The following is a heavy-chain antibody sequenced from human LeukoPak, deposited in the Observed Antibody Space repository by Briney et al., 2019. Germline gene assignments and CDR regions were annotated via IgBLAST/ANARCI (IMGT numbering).Heavy chain of an antibody. D-gene: IGHD3-10*01. CDR3: AKVLGVLDSGY. CDR1: GFTFSSYA. V-gene: IGHV3-30*18. Sequence: GRSLRLSCAASGFTFSSYAMHWVRQAPGKGLEWVAVISYDGSNKYYADSVKGRFTISRDNSKNTLYLQMNSVRAEDTAVYYCAKVLGVLDSGYWGQGTLVTVSS. CDR2: ISYDGSNK. J-gene: IGHJ4*02.